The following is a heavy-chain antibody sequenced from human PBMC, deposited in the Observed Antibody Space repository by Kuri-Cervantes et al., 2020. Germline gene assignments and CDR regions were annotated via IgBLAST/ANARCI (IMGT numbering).Heavy chain of an antibody. Sequence: SETLSLTCAVYGGSFSGYYWSWIRQPPGKGLEWIGEINHSGSTNYNPSLKSRVPISVDTSKNQFSLKLSSVTAADTAVYYCARHGEWFDYWGQGTLVTVSS. CDR3: ARHGEWFDY. CDR2: INHSGST. J-gene: IGHJ4*02. D-gene: IGHD3-10*01. CDR1: GGSFSGYY. V-gene: IGHV4-34*01.